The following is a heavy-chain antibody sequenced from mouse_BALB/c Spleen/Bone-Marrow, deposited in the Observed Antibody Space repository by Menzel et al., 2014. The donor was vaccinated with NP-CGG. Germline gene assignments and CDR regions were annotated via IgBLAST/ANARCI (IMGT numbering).Heavy chain of an antibody. CDR3: ARWTLALDY. V-gene: IGHV1-59*01. J-gene: IGHJ4*01. CDR2: IDPSTTET. CDR1: GYTFTTYW. Sequence: QVQLQQPGPELVRPGTSVKMSCKASGYTFTTYWMHWVKQRPGQGLEWIGMIDPSTTETKLNQRFKDKATLNVDKSSNTAYMQPSSLTSEDSVVFYCARWTLALDYWGQGTSVTVSS.